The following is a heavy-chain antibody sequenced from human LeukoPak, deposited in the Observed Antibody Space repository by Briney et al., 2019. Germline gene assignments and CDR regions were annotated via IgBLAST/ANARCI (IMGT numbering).Heavy chain of an antibody. D-gene: IGHD6-19*01. CDR1: GYTFTSYG. Sequence: ASVKVSCKASGYTFTSYGISWVRQAPGQGLEWMGWISAYNGNTNYAQKLQGRVTMTTDTSTGTAYMELRSLRSDDTAVYYCARDRRIAVAGTGFEYFQHWGQGTTVTVSS. CDR2: ISAYNGNT. J-gene: IGHJ1*01. V-gene: IGHV1-18*01. CDR3: ARDRRIAVAGTGFEYFQH.